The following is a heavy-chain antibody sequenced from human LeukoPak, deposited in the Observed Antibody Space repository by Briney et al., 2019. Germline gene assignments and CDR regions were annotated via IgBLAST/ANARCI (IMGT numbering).Heavy chain of an antibody. J-gene: IGHJ4*02. Sequence: ASVTVSSKTSGYTFSYYTIHWVRQAPGQGLEWMGWINPSSNAANYAQRFEGRVSLTRDTSISTADMVLTSLTSDDTGVYYCARSRELLDFDTWGQGTLVSVSS. CDR3: ARSRELLDFDT. D-gene: IGHD3-10*01. CDR1: GYTFSYYT. CDR2: INPSSNAA. V-gene: IGHV1-2*02.